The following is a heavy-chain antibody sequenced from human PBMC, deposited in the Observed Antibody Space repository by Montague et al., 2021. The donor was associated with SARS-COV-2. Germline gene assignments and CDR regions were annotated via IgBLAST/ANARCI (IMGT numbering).Heavy chain of an antibody. CDR3: ARHGKTLIAMIVVVIGYFDY. CDR2: IYHSGST. D-gene: IGHD3-22*01. V-gene: IGHV4-39*01. Sequence: SETLSLTCTVSGGSISSSSYYWGWIRQPQGKGLEWIGSIYHSGSTYYNPSLKSRVTISVDTSKNQFSLKLSSVTAADTAVYYCARHGKTLIAMIVVVIGYFDYWGQGTLVTVSS. CDR1: GGSISSSSYY. J-gene: IGHJ4*02.